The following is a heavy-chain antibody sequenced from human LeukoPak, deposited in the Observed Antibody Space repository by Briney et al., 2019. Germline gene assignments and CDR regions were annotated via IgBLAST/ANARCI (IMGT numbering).Heavy chain of an antibody. CDR2: INPNSGGT. V-gene: IGHV1-2*02. Sequence: ASVKVSCKASGYTFTGYYMHWVRQAPGQGLEWMGWINPNSGGTNYAQKFQGRVTMTRDTSISTAYMELSRLRSDDTAVYYCARDFQGYCSGGSCPPLNWFDPWGQGTLVTVSS. D-gene: IGHD2-15*01. CDR1: GYTFTGYY. J-gene: IGHJ5*02. CDR3: ARDFQGYCSGGSCPPLNWFDP.